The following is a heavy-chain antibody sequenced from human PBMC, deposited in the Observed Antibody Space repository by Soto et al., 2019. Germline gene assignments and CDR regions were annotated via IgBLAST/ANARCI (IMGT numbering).Heavy chain of an antibody. Sequence: GGSLRLSCADSGFTFSTYALSWVRQAPGKGLEWVSAMNERGGSRYYADSVKGRFTISRDNSKNTLYLQMNSLRAEDTAVYYCAKDGITVWSGYSGWFDPWGQGTLVTVSS. CDR2: MNERGGSR. CDR1: GFTFSTYA. V-gene: IGHV3-23*01. D-gene: IGHD3-3*01. CDR3: AKDGITVWSGYSGWFDP. J-gene: IGHJ5*02.